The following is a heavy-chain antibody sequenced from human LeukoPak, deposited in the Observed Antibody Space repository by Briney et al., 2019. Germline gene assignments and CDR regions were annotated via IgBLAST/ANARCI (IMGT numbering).Heavy chain of an antibody. Sequence: PSETLSLTCAVYGGSFSGYYWSWIRQPPGKGLEWIGEINHSGSTNYNPSLKSRVTISVDTSKNQFSLKLSSVTAADTAVYYCARGPSMVRGVSPIDYWGQGTLVTVSS. J-gene: IGHJ4*02. CDR3: ARGPSMVRGVSPIDY. CDR1: GGSFSGYY. V-gene: IGHV4-34*01. D-gene: IGHD3-10*01. CDR2: INHSGST.